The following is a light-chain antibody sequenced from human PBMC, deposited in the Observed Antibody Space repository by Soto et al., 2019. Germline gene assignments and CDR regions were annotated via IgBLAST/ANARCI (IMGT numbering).Light chain of an antibody. Sequence: DIPMTQSPSSLSASVGDRVTITCQASQDISNYLNWYQQKPGKAPKLLIYDASNLETGVPSRFSGGGSGTDFTFTISSLQPEDIATYYCQQRDNLPLTFGGGTKVEIK. CDR2: DAS. V-gene: IGKV1-33*01. CDR3: QQRDNLPLT. CDR1: QDISNY. J-gene: IGKJ4*01.